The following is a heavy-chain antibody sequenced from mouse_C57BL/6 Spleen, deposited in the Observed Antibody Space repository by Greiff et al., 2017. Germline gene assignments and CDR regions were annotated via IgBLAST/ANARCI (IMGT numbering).Heavy chain of an antibody. V-gene: IGHV1-62-2*01. Sequence: QVQLQQSGAELVKPGASVKLSCKASGYTFTEYTIHWVKQRSGQGLEWIGWFYPGSGSIKYNEKFKDKATLTADKSSSTVYMELSRLTSEDSAVYFCARHEEPLYYGSSPFDYWGQGTTLTVSS. CDR3: ARHEEPLYYGSSPFDY. D-gene: IGHD1-1*01. CDR2: FYPGSGSI. CDR1: GYTFTEYT. J-gene: IGHJ2*01.